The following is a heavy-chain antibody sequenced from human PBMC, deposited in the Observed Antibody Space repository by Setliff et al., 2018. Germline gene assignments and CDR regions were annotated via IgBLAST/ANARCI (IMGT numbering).Heavy chain of an antibody. CDR3: ARTPGRDYYYYYMDV. Sequence: SGPTLVNPTQTLTLTCTFSGFSPSTSGMCVSWIRQPPGKALEWLARIDWDDDKYYSTSLKTRLTISKDTSKNQVVLTMTNMDPVDTATYYCARTPGRDYYYYYMDVWGKGTTVTVSS. V-gene: IGHV2-70*11. CDR2: IDWDDDK. CDR1: GFSPSTSGMC. J-gene: IGHJ6*03.